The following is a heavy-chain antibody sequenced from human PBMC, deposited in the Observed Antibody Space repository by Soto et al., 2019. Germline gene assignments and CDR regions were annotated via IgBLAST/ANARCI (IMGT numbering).Heavy chain of an antibody. CDR3: ARDQSSRGYYYGMDV. J-gene: IGHJ6*02. Sequence: ASVKVSCKASGYTFTSYGISWVRQAPGQGLEWMGWISAYNGNTNYAQKLQGRVTMTTDTSTSTAHMELRSLRSNDTAVYYCARDQSSRGYYYGMDVWGQGTTVTVSS. D-gene: IGHD6-13*01. CDR1: GYTFTSYG. V-gene: IGHV1-18*01. CDR2: ISAYNGNT.